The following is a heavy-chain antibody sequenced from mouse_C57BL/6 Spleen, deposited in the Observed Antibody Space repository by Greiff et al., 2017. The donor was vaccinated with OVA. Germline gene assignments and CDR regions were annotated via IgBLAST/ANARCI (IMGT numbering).Heavy chain of an antibody. J-gene: IGHJ4*01. CDR3: VRHDYGSSWAMDY. CDR2: IRSKSNNYAT. CDR1: GFSFTTYA. V-gene: IGHV10-1*01. Sequence: GGGLVQPKGSLKLSCAASGFSFTTYAMNWVRQAPGKGLEWVARIRSKSNNYATYYADSVKDRFTISRDDSESMLYLQMNNLKTEDTAMYYCVRHDYGSSWAMDYWGQGTSVTVSS. D-gene: IGHD1-1*01.